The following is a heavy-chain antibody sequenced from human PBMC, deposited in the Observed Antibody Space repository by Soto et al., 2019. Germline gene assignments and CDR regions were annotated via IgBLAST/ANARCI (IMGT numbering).Heavy chain of an antibody. CDR3: AREWGVGARGYYYGMDV. V-gene: IGHV3-21*01. D-gene: IGHD1-26*01. Sequence: WGSLRLSCAASGFTFISYSMNCFRQSPFKGLEWVSSISSSSYIYYADSVKGRFTISRDNAKNSLYLQMNSLRAEDTAVYYCAREWGVGARGYYYGMDVWGQGTTVTVSS. CDR1: GFTFISYS. J-gene: IGHJ6*02. CDR2: ISSSSYI.